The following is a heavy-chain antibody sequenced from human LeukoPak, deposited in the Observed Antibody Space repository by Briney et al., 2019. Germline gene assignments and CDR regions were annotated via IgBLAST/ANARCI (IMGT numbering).Heavy chain of an antibody. Sequence: TSETLSLTCTVSGGSISSYYWSRIRQPPGKGLEWIGYIYYSGSTNYNPSLKSRVTISVDTSKNQFSLKLSSVTAADTAVYYCARDAPQDYGEHDAFDIWGQGTMVTVSS. V-gene: IGHV4-59*01. CDR3: ARDAPQDYGEHDAFDI. CDR2: IYYSGST. CDR1: GGSISSYY. D-gene: IGHD4-17*01. J-gene: IGHJ3*02.